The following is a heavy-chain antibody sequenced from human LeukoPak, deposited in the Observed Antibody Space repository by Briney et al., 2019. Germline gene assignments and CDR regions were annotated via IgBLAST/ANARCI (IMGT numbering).Heavy chain of an antibody. CDR3: AISGGYWAWAH. V-gene: IGHV3-23*01. Sequence: GGSLRLSCAASGFTFSSYAMSWVRQAPGKGLEWVSGISGSGGSTYYADSVKGRFTISRDNSKNTLYLQMNSLRAEDTAVYYCAISGGYWAWAHWGQGTLVTVSS. D-gene: IGHD1-26*01. CDR2: ISGSGGST. CDR1: GFTFSSYA. J-gene: IGHJ4*02.